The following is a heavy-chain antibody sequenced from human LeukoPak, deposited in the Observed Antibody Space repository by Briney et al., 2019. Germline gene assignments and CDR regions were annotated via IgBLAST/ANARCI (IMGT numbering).Heavy chain of an antibody. J-gene: IGHJ4*02. CDR1: GFTFSSYG. V-gene: IGHV3-30*18. CDR2: ILYDGSNK. D-gene: IGHD6-19*01. Sequence: GGSLRLSCAASGFTFSSYGMHWVRQAPGKGLEWVAVILYDGSNKYYADSVKGRFTISRDNSKNTLYLQMNSLRAEDTAVYYCAKGTVEKWLVPIDCWGQGTLVTVSS. CDR3: AKGTVEKWLVPIDC.